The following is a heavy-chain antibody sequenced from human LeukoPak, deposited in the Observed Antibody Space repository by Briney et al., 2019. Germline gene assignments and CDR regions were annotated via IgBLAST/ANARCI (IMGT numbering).Heavy chain of an antibody. CDR2: INPNSGGT. Sequence: GASVKVSCKASGYTFTGYYMHWVRQAPGQGLEWMGWINPNSGGTNYAQKFQGRVTMTRDTSISTAYMELSSLRSEDTAVYFCARESGAAPAFDIWGQGTLVTVSS. CDR1: GYTFTGYY. CDR3: ARESGAAPAFDI. J-gene: IGHJ3*02. D-gene: IGHD1-26*01. V-gene: IGHV1-2*02.